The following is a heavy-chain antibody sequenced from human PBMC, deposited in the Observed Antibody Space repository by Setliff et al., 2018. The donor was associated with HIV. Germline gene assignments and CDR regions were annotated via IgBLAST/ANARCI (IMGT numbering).Heavy chain of an antibody. J-gene: IGHJ5*02. CDR2: IHYNDGKT. CDR3: ARHWRGSGWSNWFDP. D-gene: IGHD6-19*01. Sequence: SETLSLTCTVSGDSITNSMHYWSWIRQPPGKGLEFIGSIHYNDGKTYYNAALRSRVTISVDTSKNQFSLKLTSVTAADTAVYYCARHWRGSGWSNWFDPWGQGTLVTVSS. V-gene: IGHV4-39*01. CDR1: GDSITNSMHY.